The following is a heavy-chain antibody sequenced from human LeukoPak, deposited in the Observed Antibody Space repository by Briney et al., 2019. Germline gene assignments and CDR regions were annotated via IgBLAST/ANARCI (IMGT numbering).Heavy chain of an antibody. CDR1: GFTFSNYA. D-gene: IGHD6-19*01. CDR2: ISSSGGTT. V-gene: IGHV3-23*01. CDR3: AKGARTSAWSFDY. Sequence: GGSLRLSCAASGFTFSNYAMSWVRQAPGKGLEWVSAISSSGGTTRYADSVKGWFTISRDNSKNTLYVQMNSLRAEDTAVYYCAKGARTSAWSFDYWGQGILVTVSS. J-gene: IGHJ4*02.